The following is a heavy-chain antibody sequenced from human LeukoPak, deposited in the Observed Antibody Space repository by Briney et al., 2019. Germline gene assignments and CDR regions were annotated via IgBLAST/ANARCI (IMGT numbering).Heavy chain of an antibody. CDR2: ILYDGSNK. CDR1: GFTFSHYS. J-gene: IGHJ4*02. Sequence: GGSLRLSCVASGFTFSHYSMHWVRQAPGKGLEWVAVILYDGSNKDYADSVKGRFTISRDNSKNTLYLQMNSLRAEDTAVYYCASDFWSGYYGGGGYFDYWGQGTLVTVSS. D-gene: IGHD3-3*01. V-gene: IGHV3-30-3*01. CDR3: ASDFWSGYYGGGGYFDY.